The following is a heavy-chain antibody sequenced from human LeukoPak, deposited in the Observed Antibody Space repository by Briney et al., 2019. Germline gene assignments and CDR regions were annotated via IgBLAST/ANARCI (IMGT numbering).Heavy chain of an antibody. CDR3: TRDYGGNRRAFDI. D-gene: IGHD4-23*01. CDR2: INRDGTNT. J-gene: IGHJ3*02. CDR1: GFTFNNHA. Sequence: GGSLRLSCQASGFTFNNHAMHWVRQAPGKGLVWVSHINRDGTNTMYADSVKGRFTISRDNAKNTLFLQMNSLRAEDTAVYYCTRDYGGNRRAFDIWGQGTMVTVSS. V-gene: IGHV3-74*03.